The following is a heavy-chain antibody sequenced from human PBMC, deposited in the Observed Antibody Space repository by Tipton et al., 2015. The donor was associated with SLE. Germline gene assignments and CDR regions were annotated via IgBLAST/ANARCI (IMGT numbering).Heavy chain of an antibody. CDR1: GGSISSHY. CDR3: ARAAGSDYYGMDV. J-gene: IGHJ6*02. CDR2: IYYSGGN. Sequence: TLSLTCTVSGGSISSHYWSWIRQPPGKGLEWIWSIYYSGGNNYNPSLQSRVTISVDTSKNQFSLKLSSVTAADTAVDYCARAAGSDYYGMDVWGQGTTVTVSS. V-gene: IGHV4-59*11. D-gene: IGHD6-19*01.